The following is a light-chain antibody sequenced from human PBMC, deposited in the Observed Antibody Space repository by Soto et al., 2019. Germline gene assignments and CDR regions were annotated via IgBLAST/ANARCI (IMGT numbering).Light chain of an antibody. CDR3: QQYYLYPRT. J-gene: IGKJ1*01. V-gene: IGKV1-8*01. CDR2: AAS. Sequence: IRMTQSPSSFSASTGDRVTITCRASRGISSFLAWYQQKSGKAPKLLMYAASTLQSGVPSRFSGSGSGTDFTLTISSLQSEDFATYYCQQYYLYPRTFGQGTKVEIK. CDR1: RGISSF.